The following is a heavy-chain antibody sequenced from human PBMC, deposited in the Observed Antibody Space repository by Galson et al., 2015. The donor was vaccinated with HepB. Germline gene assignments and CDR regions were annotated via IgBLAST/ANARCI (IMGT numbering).Heavy chain of an antibody. CDR1: GFTFSSYA. CDR2: ISYDGSNK. V-gene: IGHV3-30-3*01. Sequence: SLRLSCAASGFTFSSYAMHWVRQAPGKGLEWVAVISYDGSNKYYADSVKGRFTISRDNSKNTLYLQMNSLRAEDTAVYYCARGTYYYDSSGYYYWIPPYFDYWGQGTLVTVSS. CDR3: ARGTYYYDSSGYYYWIPPYFDY. J-gene: IGHJ4*02. D-gene: IGHD3-22*01.